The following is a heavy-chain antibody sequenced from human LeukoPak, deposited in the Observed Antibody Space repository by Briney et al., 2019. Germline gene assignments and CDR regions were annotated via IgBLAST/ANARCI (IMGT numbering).Heavy chain of an antibody. CDR2: IDPSDSYT. CDR1: GYSFTNNW. D-gene: IGHD6-19*01. CDR3: ARGRGWADY. V-gene: IGHV5-10-1*01. Sequence: MRGESLKISCKGSGYSFTNNWITWVRQMPGKGLEWMGRIDPSDSYTDYSPSFQGHVTISADRSISTAYLQWSSLKASDTAMYYCARGRGWADYWGQGTLVTVSS. J-gene: IGHJ4*02.